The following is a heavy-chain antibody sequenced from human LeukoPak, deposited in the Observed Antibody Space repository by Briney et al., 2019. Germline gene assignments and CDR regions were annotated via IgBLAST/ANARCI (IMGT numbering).Heavy chain of an antibody. CDR3: ARARYSSSWFADYYYYGMDV. CDR2: ISCSSSYI. J-gene: IGHJ6*02. CDR1: GFTFSSYS. Sequence: PGGSLRLSCAASGFTFSSYSMNWVRHAPRKGLDWVSSISCSSSYIYYANSVKGRFTISRDNAKHSLYLQMNSLRAEDTAVYYCARARYSSSWFADYYYYGMDVWGQGTTVTVSS. D-gene: IGHD6-13*01. V-gene: IGHV3-21*01.